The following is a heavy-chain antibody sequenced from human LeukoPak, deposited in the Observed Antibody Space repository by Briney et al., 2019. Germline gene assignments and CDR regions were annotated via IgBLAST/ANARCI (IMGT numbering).Heavy chain of an antibody. Sequence: GGSLRLSCAASGFTFSSYAVHWVRQAPGKGLEWVAVISYDGSNKYYADSVKGRFTISRDNSKNTLYLQMNSLRAEDTAVYYCAREIESMDVWGQGTTVTVSS. J-gene: IGHJ6*02. V-gene: IGHV3-30-3*01. CDR2: ISYDGSNK. CDR3: AREIESMDV. CDR1: GFTFSSYA.